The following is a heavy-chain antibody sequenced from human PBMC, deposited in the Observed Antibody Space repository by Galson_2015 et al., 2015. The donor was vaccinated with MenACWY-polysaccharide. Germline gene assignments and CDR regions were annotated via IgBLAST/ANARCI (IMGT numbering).Heavy chain of an antibody. CDR1: GFSFSTYS. Sequence: SVKVSCEASGFSFSTYSMSWVRQAPGQGLEWVGRIIQTGGNTYYAEKVMGRVTITGDKTKNSVYLQLVSLRAEDTAVYYCARTSGGCSYYNVWGQGTLVTVSS. V-gene: IGHV3-7*02. D-gene: IGHD4-11*01. J-gene: IGHJ4*02. CDR2: IIQTGGNT. CDR3: ARTSGGCSYYNV.